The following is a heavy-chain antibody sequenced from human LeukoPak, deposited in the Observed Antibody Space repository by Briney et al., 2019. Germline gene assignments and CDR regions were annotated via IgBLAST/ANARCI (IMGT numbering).Heavy chain of an antibody. CDR1: GYSFSTYW. CDR2: IYPGDSDT. J-gene: IGHJ4*02. CDR3: ARLSVVSGDRGPFDY. Sequence: GESLKISCKGSGYSFSTYWIGWVRQMPGKGLEWMGIIYPGDSDTRYSPSFQGQVTISADKSISTAYLQWSSLKASDTAMYYCARLSVVSGDRGPFDYWGQGTLVTVSS. D-gene: IGHD1-26*01. V-gene: IGHV5-51*01.